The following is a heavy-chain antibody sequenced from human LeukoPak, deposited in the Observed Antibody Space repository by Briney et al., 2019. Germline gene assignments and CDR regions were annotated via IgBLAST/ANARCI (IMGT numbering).Heavy chain of an antibody. V-gene: IGHV3-48*02. J-gene: IGHJ4*02. CDR2: ISSSGSTI. D-gene: IGHD5-18*01. Sequence: GGSLRLSCAASGFTFSSYSMNWVRQAPGEGLERVSYISSSGSTIYYADSVKGRFTISRDNAKNSLYLQMNSLRDEDTAVYYCARSRVDTAMHFDYWGQGTLVTVSS. CDR1: GFTFSSYS. CDR3: ARSRVDTAMHFDY.